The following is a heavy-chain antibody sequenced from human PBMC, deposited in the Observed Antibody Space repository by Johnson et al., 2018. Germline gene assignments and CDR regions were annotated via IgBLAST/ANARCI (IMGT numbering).Heavy chain of an antibody. CDR3: AKVDTRIVVVLCAFDI. CDR1: GFTFSSYG. Sequence: QVQLVQSGGGVVQPGRSLRLSCAASGFTFSSYGMHWVRQAPGKGLEWVALISYDGSNKYYADSVKGRFTISRDNSKNTLYLQMNSLRAEETAVYYCAKVDTRIVVVLCAFDIWGQGTMVTVSS. CDR2: ISYDGSNK. D-gene: IGHD3-22*01. J-gene: IGHJ3*02. V-gene: IGHV3-30*18.